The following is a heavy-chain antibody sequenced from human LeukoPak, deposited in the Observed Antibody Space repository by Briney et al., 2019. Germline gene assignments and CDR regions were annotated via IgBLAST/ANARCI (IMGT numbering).Heavy chain of an antibody. D-gene: IGHD2-15*01. CDR1: GYTFTGYY. Sequence: ASVKVSCKASGYTFTGYYMHWVRQAPGQGLEWMGWINPNSGGTNYAQKFQGRVTMTRDTSISTAYMELRRLRSDDTAVYYCARDMVVAAPKGWFDPWGQGTLVTVSS. CDR2: INPNSGGT. V-gene: IGHV1-2*02. J-gene: IGHJ5*02. CDR3: ARDMVVAAPKGWFDP.